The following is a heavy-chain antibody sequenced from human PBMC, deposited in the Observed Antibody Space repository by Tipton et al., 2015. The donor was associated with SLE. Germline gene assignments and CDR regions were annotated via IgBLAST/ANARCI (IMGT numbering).Heavy chain of an antibody. CDR1: GGSFSGYY. CDR2: INHSGST. D-gene: IGHD6-25*01. CDR3: AREGSESYFDY. J-gene: IGHJ4*02. V-gene: IGHV4-34*01. Sequence: TLSLTCAVYGGSFSGYYWSWIRQPPGKGLEWIGEINHSGSTNYNPSLKSRVTISVDTSKNQFSLKLSSVTAADTAVYYCAREGSESYFDYWGQGTLVTVSS.